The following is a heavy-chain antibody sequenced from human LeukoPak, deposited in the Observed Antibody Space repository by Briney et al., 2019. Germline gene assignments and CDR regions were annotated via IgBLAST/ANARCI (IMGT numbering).Heavy chain of an antibody. J-gene: IGHJ3*02. CDR2: MNPNSGGT. D-gene: IGHD3-16*01. Sequence: ASVKVSCKASGYTFTGYYLHWVRQAPGQGHEWMGWMNPNSGGTNYAQNFQGRVTMTRDTSISTAYMDLSRLRSDDTAVYYCARDHGGGTFDIWGQGTMVTVSS. V-gene: IGHV1-2*02. CDR3: ARDHGGGTFDI. CDR1: GYTFTGYY.